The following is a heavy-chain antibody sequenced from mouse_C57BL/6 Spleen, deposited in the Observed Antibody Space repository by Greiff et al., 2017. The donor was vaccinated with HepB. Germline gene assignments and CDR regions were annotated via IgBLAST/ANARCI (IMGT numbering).Heavy chain of an antibody. CDR3: ASPIYYGNYDWYFDV. D-gene: IGHD2-1*01. J-gene: IGHJ1*03. CDR2: ISSGSSTI. CDR1: GFTFSDYG. V-gene: IGHV5-17*01. Sequence: EVKLVESGGGLVKPGGSLKLSCAASGFTFSDYGMHWVRQAPEKGLEWVAYISSGSSTIYYADTVKGRFTISRDNAKNTLFLQMTSLRSEDTAMYYCASPIYYGNYDWYFDVWGTGTTVTVSS.